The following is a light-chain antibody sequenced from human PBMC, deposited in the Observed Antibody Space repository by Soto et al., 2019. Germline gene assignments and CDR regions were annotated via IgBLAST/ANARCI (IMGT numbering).Light chain of an antibody. Sequence: EMVLTQSPGTLSLSPGERASLSCRASQSVSSRLACYQQKPDQAPRLLIYGASNRATGIPERFSGSGSGTDFTLTIGRLEPQDSAMYYCQQYVISVTFGQGTRLEIK. CDR1: QSVSSR. J-gene: IGKJ5*01. CDR2: GAS. V-gene: IGKV3-20*01. CDR3: QQYVISVT.